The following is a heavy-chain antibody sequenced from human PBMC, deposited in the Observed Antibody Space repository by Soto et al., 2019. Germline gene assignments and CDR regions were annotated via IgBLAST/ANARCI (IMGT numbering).Heavy chain of an antibody. J-gene: IGHJ4*02. CDR1: GGSISSGAYN. D-gene: IGHD3-3*01. V-gene: IGHV4-30-4*01. CDR2: IYYSGTT. Sequence: PSETLSLTCTVSGGSISSGAYNWNWIRHPPGKGLEWIAYIYYSGTTYYNPSLQSRVTISVDTSKNQFSLKLSSVTAADTAVYYCARDRITIFGVVTEFDYWGQGTLVTVYS. CDR3: ARDRITIFGVVTEFDY.